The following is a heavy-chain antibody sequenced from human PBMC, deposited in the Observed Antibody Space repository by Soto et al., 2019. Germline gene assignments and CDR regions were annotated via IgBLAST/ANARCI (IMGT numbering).Heavy chain of an antibody. D-gene: IGHD3-22*01. CDR1: GGSISCGDYY. Sequence: PSETLSLTCTVSGGSISCGDYYWCWIRQPPGKGLEWLGYIYSSGSTYYNPSLQSRVIISVDTSKHQFSLMLSSVTAAHTPVHYCAREGGYYDSSGYPWYNCFDPWGQGTLVTVSS. CDR2: IYSSGST. V-gene: IGHV4-30-4*01. J-gene: IGHJ5*02. CDR3: AREGGYYDSSGYPWYNCFDP.